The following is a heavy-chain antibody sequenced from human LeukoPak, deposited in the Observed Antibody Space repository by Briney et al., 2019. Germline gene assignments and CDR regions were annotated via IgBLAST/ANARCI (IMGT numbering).Heavy chain of an antibody. CDR2: IDSTGAI. V-gene: IGHV3-48*01. CDR1: GFSFNISA. Sequence: GGSLRLSCAASGFSFNISAMKWVRQAPGKGLEWVSYIDSTGAIYYADSVKGRFTISRDNAKNSLYLQMNSLRAEDTAVYYCAKDYSPDIWGQGTMVTVSS. CDR3: AKDYSPDI. D-gene: IGHD2-21*01. J-gene: IGHJ3*02.